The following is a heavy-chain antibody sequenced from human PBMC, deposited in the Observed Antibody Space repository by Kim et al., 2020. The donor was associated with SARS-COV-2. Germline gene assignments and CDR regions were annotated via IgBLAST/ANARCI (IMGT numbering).Heavy chain of an antibody. CDR1: GFTFSSYG. V-gene: IGHV3-30*18. J-gene: IGHJ4*02. CDR2: ISYDGSNK. D-gene: IGHD6-19*01. CDR3: AKGDYSSGWSTPDY. Sequence: GGSLRLSCAASGFTFSSYGMHWVRQAPGKGLEWVAVISYDGSNKYYADSVKGRFTISRDNSKNTLYLQMNSLRAEDTAVYYCAKGDYSSGWSTPDYGGQGTPVTVSP.